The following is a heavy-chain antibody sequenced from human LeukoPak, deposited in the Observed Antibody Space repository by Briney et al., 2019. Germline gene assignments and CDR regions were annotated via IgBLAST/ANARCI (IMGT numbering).Heavy chain of an antibody. CDR1: GGSISSGDYY. V-gene: IGHV4-30-4*08. Sequence: SETLSLTCTVSGGSISSGDYYWSWIRQPPGKGLEWIGYIYYSGSTYYNPSLKSRVTISVDTSKNQFSLKLSSVTAADTAVYYCARVNTQYSSSSTVNYYYYYMDVWGKGTTVTVSS. J-gene: IGHJ6*03. CDR3: ARVNTQYSSSSTVNYYYYYMDV. CDR2: IYYSGST. D-gene: IGHD6-6*01.